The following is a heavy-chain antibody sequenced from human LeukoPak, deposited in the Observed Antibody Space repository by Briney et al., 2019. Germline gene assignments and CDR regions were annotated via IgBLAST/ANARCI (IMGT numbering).Heavy chain of an antibody. V-gene: IGHV1-69*06. J-gene: IGHJ3*02. CDR2: IIPIFGTA. Sequence: SVMLCCNASGGTFTSYAISWVRPAPGQGLEWMGGIIPIFGTANYAQKVQGRVTITADKSTSTAYMELSSLRSEDTAVYYCAALDYYGSGRSYDAFDIWGQGTMVTVSS. CDR3: AALDYYGSGRSYDAFDI. CDR1: GGTFTSYA. D-gene: IGHD3-10*01.